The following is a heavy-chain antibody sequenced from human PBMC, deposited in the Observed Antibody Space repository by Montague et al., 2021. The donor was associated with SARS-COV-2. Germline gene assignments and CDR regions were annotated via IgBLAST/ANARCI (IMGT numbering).Heavy chain of an antibody. D-gene: IGHD3-10*01. Sequence: SETLSLTCTVSGGSISNYYWSWIRQPPGKGLEWIGYIFYSESTNFNPSLKSRVTISVDTSKNQFSLKLSSVTAVDTAVYYCVRVQRGYYYGLGVSAHFDYWAQGTLVTVSS. J-gene: IGHJ4*02. CDR2: IFYSEST. CDR1: GGSISNYY. V-gene: IGHV4-59*01. CDR3: VRVQRGYYYGLGVSAHFDY.